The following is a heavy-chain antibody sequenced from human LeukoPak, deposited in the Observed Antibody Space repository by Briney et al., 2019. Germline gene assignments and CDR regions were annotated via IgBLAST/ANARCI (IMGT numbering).Heavy chain of an antibody. CDR3: ARLEGGY. V-gene: IGHV4-34*01. J-gene: IGHJ4*02. CDR1: GGSFSGYY. Sequence: SETLSLTCAVYGGSFSGYYWSWIRQPPGKGLEWIGEINHSGSTNYNPSLKSRVTISVDTSKNQFSLKLSSVTAADTAVYYCARLEGGYWGQGTLVTVSS. CDR2: INHSGST.